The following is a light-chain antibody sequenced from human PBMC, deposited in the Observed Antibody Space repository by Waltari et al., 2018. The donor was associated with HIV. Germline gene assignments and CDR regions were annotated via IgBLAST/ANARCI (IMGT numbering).Light chain of an antibody. Sequence: HSALTQPASVSGSPGPTITISCTGASTDVGTYDLLSWYQHHPGKAPKLIIYEVTERPSGISNRFSGSKSANTASLTISGLQADDEADYYCSSYTVSETLVFGGGTKLTVL. CDR2: EVT. CDR1: STDVGTYDL. J-gene: IGLJ2*01. CDR3: SSYTVSETLV. V-gene: IGLV2-23*02.